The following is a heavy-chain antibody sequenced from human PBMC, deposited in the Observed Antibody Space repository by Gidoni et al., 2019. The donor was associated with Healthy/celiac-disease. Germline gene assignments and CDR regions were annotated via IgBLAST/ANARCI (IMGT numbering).Heavy chain of an antibody. J-gene: IGHJ6*02. CDR2: VLPSFGTA. Sequence: QVQLVQSGAEVKKPGSSVKVSCKAAGGTFSSYAISWVRQAPGQGLEWMGGVLPSFGTATYAQKFQGRVTITADESTSTAYMELSSLRSEDTAVYYCARGRLSCSGGSCYSGPNYYYYGMDVWGQGTTVTVSS. V-gene: IGHV1-69*01. CDR1: GGTFSSYA. D-gene: IGHD2-15*01. CDR3: ARGRLSCSGGSCYSGPNYYYYGMDV.